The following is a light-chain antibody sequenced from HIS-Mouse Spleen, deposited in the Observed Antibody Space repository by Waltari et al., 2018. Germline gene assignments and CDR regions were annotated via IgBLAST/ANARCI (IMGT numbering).Light chain of an antibody. CDR3: CSYAGSSTWV. V-gene: IGLV2-23*01. Sequence: QSALTQPASVSGSPGQSITISCTGTSSDVRSYNLVSWYKQHPGKAPKLMIYEGSKRPSGVSIRFSGSKSGNTASLTISGLQAEDEADYYCCSYAGSSTWVFGGGTKLTVL. J-gene: IGLJ3*02. CDR1: SSDVRSYNL. CDR2: EGS.